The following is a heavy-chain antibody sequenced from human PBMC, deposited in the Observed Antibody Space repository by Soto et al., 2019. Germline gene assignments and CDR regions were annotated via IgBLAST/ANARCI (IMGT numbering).Heavy chain of an antibody. J-gene: IGHJ4*02. CDR2: IYYSGST. D-gene: IGHD6-19*01. V-gene: IGHV4-31*03. Sequence: SETLSLTCTVSGGSISSGGYYWSWIRQHPGKGLEWIGYIYYSGSTYYNPSLKSRVTISVDTSRNQFSLKLTSVTAADTAIYYCARDFSLAVAGSFGYWGQGTLVTVSS. CDR1: GGSISSGGYY. CDR3: ARDFSLAVAGSFGY.